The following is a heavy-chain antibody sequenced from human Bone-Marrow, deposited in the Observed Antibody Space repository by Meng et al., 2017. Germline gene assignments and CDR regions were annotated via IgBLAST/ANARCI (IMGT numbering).Heavy chain of an antibody. CDR3: ARREDEYYFDY. D-gene: IGHD1-26*01. CDR2: IFHSGSA. CDR1: GVSISSSGYY. J-gene: IGHJ4*02. V-gene: IGHV4-39*01. Sequence: QVQLQESGPGLVKPSETLSLTCTVSGVSISSSGYYWGWVRQPPGKGLEWIGYIFHSGSAYYNPSLKSRVTISVDTSKNQFSLKVSSVTAADTAVYYCARREDEYYFDYWGQGTLVTVSS.